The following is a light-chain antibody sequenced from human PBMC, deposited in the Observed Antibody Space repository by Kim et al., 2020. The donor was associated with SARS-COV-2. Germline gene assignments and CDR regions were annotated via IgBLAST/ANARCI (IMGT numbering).Light chain of an antibody. J-gene: IGLJ3*02. CDR2: DNS. Sequence: QPVLTQPPSVSGAPGQRVTISCTGSSSNIGAGYDVQWYQQLPGTAPKLLIYDNSHRPSGVPDRFSGSKSGTSASLAITGLQAEDEADYYCQSYDINLSGSVFGGGTQLTVL. CDR3: QSYDINLSGSV. V-gene: IGLV1-40*01. CDR1: SSNIGAGYD.